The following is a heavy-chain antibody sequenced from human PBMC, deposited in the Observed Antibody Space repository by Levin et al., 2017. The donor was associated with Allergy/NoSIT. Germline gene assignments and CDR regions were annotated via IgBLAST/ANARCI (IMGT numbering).Heavy chain of an antibody. CDR2: ISGYNGNT. J-gene: IGHJ5*02. Sequence: ASVKVSCKASGYNFNTYGITWVRQAPGQGLEWMGWISGYNGNTNYAQKFQGRVTMTTDTSTSTAFMELRSLTSDDTAVYYCARGTPYDSGSAAWFDPWGQGTLVTVSS. CDR1: GYNFNTYG. V-gene: IGHV1-18*01. D-gene: IGHD1-26*01. CDR3: ARGTPYDSGSAAWFDP.